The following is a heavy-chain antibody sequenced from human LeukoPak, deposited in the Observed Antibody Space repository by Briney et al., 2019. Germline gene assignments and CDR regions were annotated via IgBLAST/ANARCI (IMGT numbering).Heavy chain of an antibody. CDR2: IFPGDSDT. CDR3: ARQRRNLLTASPYYYYGMDV. Sequence: GESLRISCQGSGYSFTNYWIGWVRQMPGQGLECMGIIFPGDSDTRYSPSFQGQVTISADKSISTAYLQWSSLKASDTAIYYCARQRRNLLTASPYYYYGMDVWGQGTTVTVSS. CDR1: GYSFTNYW. V-gene: IGHV5-51*01. J-gene: IGHJ6*02. D-gene: IGHD3-9*01.